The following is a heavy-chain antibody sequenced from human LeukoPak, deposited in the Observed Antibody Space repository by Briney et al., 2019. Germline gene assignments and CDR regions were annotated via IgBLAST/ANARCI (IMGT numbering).Heavy chain of an antibody. Sequence: PGGSLRLSCAVSGFTVSSNYRNWVRQAPGKGLEWVSVMYNGGTTYYADSVKGRFTISRDNSKNTLYLQMNSLRAEDTAVYYCAKENYYYYYMDVWGKGTTVTVSS. CDR2: MYNGGTT. V-gene: IGHV3-53*01. J-gene: IGHJ6*03. CDR1: GFTVSSNY. CDR3: AKENYYYYYMDV.